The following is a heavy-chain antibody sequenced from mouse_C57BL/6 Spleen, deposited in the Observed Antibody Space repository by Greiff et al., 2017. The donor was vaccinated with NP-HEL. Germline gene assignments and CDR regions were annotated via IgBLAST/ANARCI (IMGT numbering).Heavy chain of an antibody. CDR3: ASWNWERHYYAMDY. V-gene: IGHV1-26*01. CDR1: GYTFTDYY. CDR2: INPNNGGT. J-gene: IGHJ4*01. D-gene: IGHD4-1*01. Sequence: EVQLQQSGPELVKPGASVKISCKASGYTFTDYYMNWVKQSHGKSLEWIGDINPNNGGTSYNQKFKGKATLTVDKSSSTAYMELRSLTSEDSAGYYCASWNWERHYYAMDYWGQGTSVTVSS.